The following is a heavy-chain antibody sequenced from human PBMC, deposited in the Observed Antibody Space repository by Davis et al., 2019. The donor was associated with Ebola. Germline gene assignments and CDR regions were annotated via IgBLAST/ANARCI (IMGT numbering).Heavy chain of an antibody. CDR2: IYTGDSDT. CDR3: ATLRRTITGMDDGFDI. D-gene: IGHD1-20*01. CDR1: GYSFTNYW. Sequence: KISCKGSGYSFTNYWIGWVRQMPGKGLEWMGLIYTGDSDTRYSPSFRGQVTISADKSIKTAFLQWSSLKASDTAMYYCATLRRTITGMDDGFDIWGQGTMVTVSS. V-gene: IGHV5-51*01. J-gene: IGHJ3*02.